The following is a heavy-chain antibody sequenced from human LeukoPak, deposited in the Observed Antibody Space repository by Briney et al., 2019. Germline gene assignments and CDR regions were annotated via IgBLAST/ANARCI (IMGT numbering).Heavy chain of an antibody. D-gene: IGHD3-3*01. CDR2: INPNSGGT. V-gene: IGHV1-2*02. CDR1: GYTFTGYY. Sequence: ASVKVSCRASGYTFTGYYMHWVRQAPGQGLEWMGWINPNSGGTNYAQKFQGRVTMTRDTSISTAYMELSRLRSDDTAVYYCARVPRSDTYYDFWSGYLYYFDYWGQGTLVTVSS. CDR3: ARVPRSDTYYDFWSGYLYYFDY. J-gene: IGHJ4*02.